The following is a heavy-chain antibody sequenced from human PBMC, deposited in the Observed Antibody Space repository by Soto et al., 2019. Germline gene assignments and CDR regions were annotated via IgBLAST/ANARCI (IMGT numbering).Heavy chain of an antibody. CDR2: VYHTGDT. V-gene: IGHV4-4*02. J-gene: IGHJ5*02. CDR1: GGPVASSHW. Sequence: SASLGLTSVVSGGPVASSHWWSWVRPSPGRGLEWSGNVYHTGDTNFNPSLQSRVTFSVDKSNNQFSLRLTSVTAADTAVYFCAREIVTAGGNNYFDPWGPGTLVTVSS. CDR3: AREIVTAGGNNYFDP. D-gene: IGHD2-21*02.